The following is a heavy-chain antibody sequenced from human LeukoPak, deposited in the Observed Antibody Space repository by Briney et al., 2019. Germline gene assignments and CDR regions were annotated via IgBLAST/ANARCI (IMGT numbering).Heavy chain of an antibody. CDR3: AKLRVRAFDI. Sequence: GGSLRLSCAASGFTFSSDAMTWVRQAPGKGLEWVSTINSGSGTYYADSVKGRFTISRDNSKNTLSLQMNGLRAEDTAIYYCAKLRVRAFDIWGQGTMVTVSS. J-gene: IGHJ3*02. D-gene: IGHD5-12*01. V-gene: IGHV3-23*05. CDR2: INSGSGT. CDR1: GFTFSSDA.